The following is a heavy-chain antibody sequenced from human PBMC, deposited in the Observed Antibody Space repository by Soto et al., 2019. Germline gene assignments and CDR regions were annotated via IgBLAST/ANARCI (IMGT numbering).Heavy chain of an antibody. Sequence: QVQLQESGPGLVKPSGTLSLTCAVSGGSISSSNWWSWVRQPPGKGLEWIGEIYYSGTTKYNPSLKSRVTISVAKSKSQFSLKMYSVTAADTAVYYCARDQGYCSGGSCYVFDSWGQGTLVTVSS. CDR3: ARDQGYCSGGSCYVFDS. D-gene: IGHD2-15*01. CDR2: IYYSGTT. J-gene: IGHJ4*02. CDR1: GGSISSSNW. V-gene: IGHV4-4*02.